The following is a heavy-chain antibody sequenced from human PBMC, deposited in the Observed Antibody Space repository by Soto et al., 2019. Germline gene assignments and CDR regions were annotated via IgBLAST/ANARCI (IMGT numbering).Heavy chain of an antibody. J-gene: IGHJ4*02. Sequence: GGSLRLSCAASGFTFSSYAMSWVRQAPGKGLEWVSAISGSGGSTYYADSVKGRFTISRDNSKNTLYLQMNSLRAEDTAVYYCAKGGYYDFWSGYYLTGYFDYWGQGTLVTVSS. CDR3: AKGGYYDFWSGYYLTGYFDY. V-gene: IGHV3-23*01. CDR1: GFTFSSYA. D-gene: IGHD3-3*01. CDR2: ISGSGGST.